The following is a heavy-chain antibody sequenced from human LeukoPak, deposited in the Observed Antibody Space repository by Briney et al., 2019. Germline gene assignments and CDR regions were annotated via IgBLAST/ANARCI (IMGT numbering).Heavy chain of an antibody. CDR1: GYNFTGYY. D-gene: IGHD3-3*01. CDR3: SRGEYDFWSGLNWFDP. J-gene: IGHJ5*02. V-gene: IGHV1-2*02. Sequence: GASVKVSCKTSGYNFTGYYMHWVRQAPGQGLEWMGWINPHSGGTNYEKKFQGRVTTTRDTSISTAYMELSRLRADYTAVYYCSRGEYDFWSGLNWFDPWGQGTLVTVSS. CDR2: INPHSGGT.